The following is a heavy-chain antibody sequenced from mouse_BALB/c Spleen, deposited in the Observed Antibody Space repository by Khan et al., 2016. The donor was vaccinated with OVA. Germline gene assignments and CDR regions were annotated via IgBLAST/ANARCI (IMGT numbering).Heavy chain of an antibody. J-gene: IGHJ3*01. V-gene: IGHV1S81*02. Sequence: VQLQESGAELVKPGASVKLSCKASGYTFTSYYMYWVKQRPGQGLEWIGGINPSNGGTYFNEKFKSKATMTVDKSSSTAYMLLSSLPSEASAGSYCARPGYGDPVAYWGQGTLVTVSS. CDR3: ARPGYGDPVAY. CDR2: INPSNGGT. CDR1: GYTFTSYY. D-gene: IGHD2-13*01.